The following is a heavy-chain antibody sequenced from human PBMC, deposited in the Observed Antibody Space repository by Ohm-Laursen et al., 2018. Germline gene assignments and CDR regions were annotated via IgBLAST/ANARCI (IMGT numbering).Heavy chain of an antibody. CDR2: ITWNGGRI. CDR1: GFTFDDYA. V-gene: IGHV3-9*01. CDR3: AKGIRVGAYYYGMDV. Sequence: SRRLSCAASGFTFDDYAMHWVRQAPGKGLEWVSGITWNGGRIDYADSVKGRFTISRDNAKNSLYLQMNSLRAEDTALYYCAKGIRVGAYYYGMDVWGQGTTVTVSS. D-gene: IGHD1-26*01. J-gene: IGHJ6*02.